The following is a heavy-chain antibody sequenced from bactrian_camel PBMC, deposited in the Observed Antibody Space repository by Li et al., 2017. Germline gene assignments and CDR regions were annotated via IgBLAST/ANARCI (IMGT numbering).Heavy chain of an antibody. CDR1: GYTASVNC. D-gene: IGHD7*01. CDR2: IDTAGSA. Sequence: HVQLVESGGGSVQAGGSLRLACAASGYTASVNCVGWFRQAPGKEREGVAAIDTAGSATYTYAAQGRFTISRDNAKNTVYLQLNSLKPEDTAMYYCGKDPTTGGDWLPEFASRGQGTQVTVS. CDR3: GKDPTTGGDWLPEFAS. J-gene: IGHJ6*01. V-gene: IGHV3S53*01.